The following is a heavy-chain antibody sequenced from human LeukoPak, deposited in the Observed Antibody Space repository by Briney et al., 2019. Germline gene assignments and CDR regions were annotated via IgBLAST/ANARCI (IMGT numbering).Heavy chain of an antibody. D-gene: IGHD4-17*01. CDR2: ISTSGDST. CDR3: ARMDTSDYGYFDY. V-gene: IGHV3-64*02. CDR1: GFSFISYA. J-gene: IGHJ4*02. Sequence: PGVSLRLSCAASGFSFISYAMHWIRQAAGKGLECVAAISTSGDSTSYAASVKGRFTISIDNSKNTMYLQMGSLRSDDMAVYYCARMDTSDYGYFDYWGQGALVTVSS.